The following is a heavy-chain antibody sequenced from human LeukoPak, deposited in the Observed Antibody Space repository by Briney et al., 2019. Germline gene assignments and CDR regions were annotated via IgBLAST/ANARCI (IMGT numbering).Heavy chain of an antibody. Sequence: GGSLRLSCAASGFTFSDYYMSWIRQAPGKGLEWVSYISSSGSTIYYADSVKGRFTISRDNTKNSLYLQMNSLRAEDTAVYYCARWGDVVVVAAPLDYWGQGTLVTVSS. CDR1: GFTFSDYY. J-gene: IGHJ4*02. D-gene: IGHD2-15*01. CDR3: ARWGDVVVVAAPLDY. V-gene: IGHV3-11*01. CDR2: ISSSGSTI.